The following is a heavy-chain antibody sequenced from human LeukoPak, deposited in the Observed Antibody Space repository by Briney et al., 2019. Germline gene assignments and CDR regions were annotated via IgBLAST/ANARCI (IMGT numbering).Heavy chain of an antibody. CDR3: ARGFCSSTSCYEAFRAFDI. CDR1: GFPFSSYD. V-gene: IGHV3-13*01. D-gene: IGHD2-2*01. CDR2: MGTGGDT. Sequence: GGSLRLSCAASGFPFSSYDMHWVRQVPGKGLEWVSGMGTGGDTHYAVSVKGRFTISRENAKNSLYLQMNSLRAGDTAVYYCARGFCSSTSCYEAFRAFDIWGQGTMVTVSS. J-gene: IGHJ3*02.